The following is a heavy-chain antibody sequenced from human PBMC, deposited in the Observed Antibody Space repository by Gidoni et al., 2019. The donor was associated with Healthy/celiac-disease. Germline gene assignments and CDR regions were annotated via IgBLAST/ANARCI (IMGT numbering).Heavy chain of an antibody. J-gene: IGHJ4*02. Sequence: QVQLVQSGAEVKKPGASVKVSCKASGYTFTGYYMHWVRQAPGQGLAWIGWINPNSGGTNYAQKFQGRVTMTRDTSISTAYMELSRLRSDDTAVYYCARDSPYCSGGSCYPTFDYWGQGTLVTVSS. V-gene: IGHV1-2*02. CDR2: INPNSGGT. CDR1: GYTFTGYY. CDR3: ARDSPYCSGGSCYPTFDY. D-gene: IGHD2-15*01.